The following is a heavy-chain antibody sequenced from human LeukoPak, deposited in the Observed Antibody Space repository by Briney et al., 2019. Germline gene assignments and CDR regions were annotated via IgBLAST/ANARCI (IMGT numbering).Heavy chain of an antibody. Sequence: GGSLRLSCAASGFTFSSYAMHWVRQAPGKGLEWVAVISYDGSNKYYADSVKGRFTISRDNSKNTLYLQMNSLRAEDTAVYYCARSGALYDILTGYRFDYWGQGTVVTVSS. D-gene: IGHD3-9*01. J-gene: IGHJ4*02. CDR2: ISYDGSNK. V-gene: IGHV3-30*04. CDR1: GFTFSSYA. CDR3: ARSGALYDILTGYRFDY.